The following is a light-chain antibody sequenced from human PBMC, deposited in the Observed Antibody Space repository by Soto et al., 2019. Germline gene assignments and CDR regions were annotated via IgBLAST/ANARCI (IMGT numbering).Light chain of an antibody. CDR1: QSISSW. CDR2: KAS. CDR3: QEYNSYPYT. Sequence: DIQMTQSPSTLSASVGDRVTITCRASQSISSWLAWYQQKPGKAPKLLIYKASSLESGVPSRFSGSGSGTEFTLTISSLQPDDFATYYCQEYNSYPYTFGQGTKLEIK. V-gene: IGKV1-5*03. J-gene: IGKJ2*01.